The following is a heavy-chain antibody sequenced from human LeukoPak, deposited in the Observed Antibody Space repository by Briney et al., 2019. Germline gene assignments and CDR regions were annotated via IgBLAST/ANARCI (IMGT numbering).Heavy chain of an antibody. V-gene: IGHV3-11*04. Sequence: PGGSLRHTCAASGFTFSDYYMSWIRQVPWKGLEWVSYISSSGSTIYYADSVKGRFTISRDNAKNSLYLQMNSLRAEDTAVYYCAELGITMIGGVWGKGTTATISS. J-gene: IGHJ6*04. CDR3: AELGITMIGGV. D-gene: IGHD3-10*02. CDR1: GFTFSDYY. CDR2: ISSSGSTI.